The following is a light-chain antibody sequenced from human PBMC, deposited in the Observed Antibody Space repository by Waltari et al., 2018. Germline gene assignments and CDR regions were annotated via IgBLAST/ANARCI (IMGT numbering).Light chain of an antibody. J-gene: IGKJ1*01. V-gene: IGKV2-30*01. CDR2: TVS. CDR3: MQATYWPWT. CDR1: QSLVSSDGNTY. Sequence: DAVMTQSPLSLPVTLGQPASIPGRPSQSLVSSDGNTYLSWFQQRPGQSPRRLIYTVSNRDSGVPDRFSGSGSGTDFTLKISRVEAEDVGVYYCMQATYWPWTFGQGTKVEIK.